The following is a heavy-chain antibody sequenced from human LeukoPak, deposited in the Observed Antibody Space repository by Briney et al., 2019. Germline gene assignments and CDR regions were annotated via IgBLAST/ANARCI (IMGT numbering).Heavy chain of an antibody. J-gene: IGHJ4*02. CDR1: GGSISSSSYY. CDR3: ARGVVIAPQTFDY. CDR2: IYYSG. Sequence: PSETLSLTCTVSGGSISSSSYYWGWIRQPPGKGLEWIGSIYYSGKSRVTISVDTSKNQFSLKLSSVTAADTAVYFCARGVVIAPQTFDYWGQGTLVTVSS. D-gene: IGHD2-21*01. V-gene: IGHV4-39*01.